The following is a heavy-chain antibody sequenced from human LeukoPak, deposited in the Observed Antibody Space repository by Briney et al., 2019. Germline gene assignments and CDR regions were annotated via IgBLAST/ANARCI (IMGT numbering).Heavy chain of an antibody. D-gene: IGHD3-10*01. CDR3: AKDLRAFRGSGGPYVDN. J-gene: IGHJ4*02. Sequence: GGSLRLSCAASGFTFNNYGMHWVRQAPGKGLEWVALISYDGSHKSYADSVKGRSTISRDTSRNTLFLQMSSLRTEDTAVYYCAKDLRAFRGSGGPYVDNWGQGTLVTVSS. CDR2: ISYDGSHK. CDR1: GFTFNNYG. V-gene: IGHV3-30*18.